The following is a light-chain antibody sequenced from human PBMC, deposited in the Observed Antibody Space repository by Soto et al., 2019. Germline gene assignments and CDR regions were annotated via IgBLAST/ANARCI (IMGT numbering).Light chain of an antibody. CDR2: EVG. CDR3: SSYAGSDIYVV. Sequence: QSALTQPPSASGSPGQSVTISCTGTSSDVGGYNYVSWYQQYPGKAPKLMLYEVGARPSGVPDRFSGYKSGNTASLTVSGLQAEDEADYYCSSYAGSDIYVVFGGGTKLTVL. CDR1: SSDVGGYNY. J-gene: IGLJ2*01. V-gene: IGLV2-8*01.